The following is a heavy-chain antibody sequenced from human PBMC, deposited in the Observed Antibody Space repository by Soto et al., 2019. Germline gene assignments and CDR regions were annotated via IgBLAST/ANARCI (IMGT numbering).Heavy chain of an antibody. CDR1: GFTFSRYS. D-gene: IGHD4-4*01. V-gene: IGHV3-48*02. J-gene: IGHJ6*02. CDR2: ISSSSTTI. Sequence: GGSLRLSCAASGFTFSRYSMNWVRQAPGKGLEWVSYISSSSTTIYYADSVKGRFTVSRDNAKSSLYLQMNSLRDEDTAVYYCARDRLQSSFSYYCYGMDVWGQGTTVTVSS. CDR3: ARDRLQSSFSYYCYGMDV.